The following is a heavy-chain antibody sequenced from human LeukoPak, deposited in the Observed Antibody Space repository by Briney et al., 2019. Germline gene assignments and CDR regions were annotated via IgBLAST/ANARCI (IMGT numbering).Heavy chain of an antibody. CDR3: AREGGVGHGSAYFDY. CDR2: ISYDGSAK. Sequence: PGRSLRLSCAASGFTFSTYAIHWVRQAPGKGLEWVAVISYDGSAKYYADSVKGRFTISRDNSKNTVYLQMSSLRAEDTAVYYCAREGGVGHGSAYFDYWGQGTLVTVSS. J-gene: IGHJ4*02. CDR1: GFTFSTYA. V-gene: IGHV3-30*04. D-gene: IGHD3-3*01.